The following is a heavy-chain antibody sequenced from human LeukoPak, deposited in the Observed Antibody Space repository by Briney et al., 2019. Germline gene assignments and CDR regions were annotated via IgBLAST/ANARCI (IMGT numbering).Heavy chain of an antibody. J-gene: IGHJ4*02. V-gene: IGHV3-7*05. CDR2: IKQDGSEK. D-gene: IGHD6-6*01. Sequence: PGGSLRLSCAASGFTFSSYWMSWVRQAPGKGLEWVANIKQDGSEKYYVDSVKGRFTISRDNAKTSLYLQMNSLRAEDTAVYYCARGSGQLAYRGYSFDYWGQGALVTVSS. CDR3: ARGSGQLAYRGYSFDY. CDR1: GFTFSSYW.